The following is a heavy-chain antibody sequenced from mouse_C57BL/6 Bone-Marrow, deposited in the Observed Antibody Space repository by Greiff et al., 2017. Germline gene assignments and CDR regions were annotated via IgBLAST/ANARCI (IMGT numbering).Heavy chain of an antibody. CDR2: IDPSDSET. D-gene: IGHD2-14*01. V-gene: IGHV1-52*01. Sequence: QVQLQQPGAELVRPGSSVKLSCKASGYTFTSYWLHWVKQRPIQGLEWIGNIDPSDSETHYNQKFKDKATLTVDKSSSTAYMQLSSLTSEYSAVYYCARSYRAWFAYWGQGTLVTVSA. J-gene: IGHJ3*01. CDR1: GYTFTSYW. CDR3: ARSYRAWFAY.